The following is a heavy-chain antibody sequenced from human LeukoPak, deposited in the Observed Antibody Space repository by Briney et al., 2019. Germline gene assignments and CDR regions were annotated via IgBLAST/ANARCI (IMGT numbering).Heavy chain of an antibody. Sequence: PGGSLRLSCAASGFTFSSYWMHWVRQAPGKGLVWLSRINSDGSSTSYADSVKGRFTISRDNAKNSLYLQMNSLRAEDTAVYYCARAPYGITPLGYWGQGTLVTVSS. V-gene: IGHV3-74*01. D-gene: IGHD3-10*01. J-gene: IGHJ4*02. CDR2: INSDGSST. CDR1: GFTFSSYW. CDR3: ARAPYGITPLGY.